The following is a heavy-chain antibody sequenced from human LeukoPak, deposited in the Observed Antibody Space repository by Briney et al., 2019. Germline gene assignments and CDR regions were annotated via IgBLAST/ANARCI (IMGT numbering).Heavy chain of an antibody. CDR2: ISWNSGSI. J-gene: IGHJ6*03. V-gene: IGHV3-9*01. Sequence: HPGGSLRLSCAASGFTFDDYAMHWVRQAPGKGLEWVSGISWNSGSIGYADSVKGRFTISRDNAKNSLYLQMNSLRAEDTALYYCAKDIGYSYGYYMDVWGKGTTVTISS. D-gene: IGHD5-18*01. CDR3: AKDIGYSYGYYMDV. CDR1: GFTFDDYA.